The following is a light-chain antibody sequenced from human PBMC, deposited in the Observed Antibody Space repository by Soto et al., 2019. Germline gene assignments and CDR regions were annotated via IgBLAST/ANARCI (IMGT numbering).Light chain of an antibody. J-gene: IGLJ3*02. Sequence: QSALTQPASVSGSPGQSITISCTGTSSDVGGYNYVSWYQQHPGKAPKLMIYEVSYRPSGVSHRFSGSKSGNTASLTISGLQAEDEADYYCTSFTTSSIWVFGGGTKLTVL. CDR3: TSFTTSSIWV. CDR2: EVS. V-gene: IGLV2-14*01. CDR1: SSDVGGYNY.